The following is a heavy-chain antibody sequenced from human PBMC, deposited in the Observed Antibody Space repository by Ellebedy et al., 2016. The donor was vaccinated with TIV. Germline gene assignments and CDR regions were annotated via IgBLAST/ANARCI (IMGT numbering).Heavy chain of an antibody. J-gene: IGHJ4*02. Sequence: GESLKISXAASGFTFSSYWIHWVRQVPGMGLVWVSRINGDGSSTSYADSVKGRFTISRDNAKNTLHLQMNSLRVEDTALYYCATGYINAYEYWGQGSLVTVSS. D-gene: IGHD5-18*01. CDR1: GFTFSSYW. V-gene: IGHV3-74*01. CDR2: INGDGSST. CDR3: ATGYINAYEY.